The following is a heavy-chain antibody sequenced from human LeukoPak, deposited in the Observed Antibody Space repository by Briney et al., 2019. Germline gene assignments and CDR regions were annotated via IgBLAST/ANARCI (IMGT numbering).Heavy chain of an antibody. D-gene: IGHD3-3*01. CDR1: GGSFSGYY. Sequence: SETLSLTCAVYGGSFSGYYWSWIRQPPGKGLEWIGEINHSGSTNYNPSLKSRVTISVDTSKNQFSLKLSSVTAADTAVYYCARGPRITIFGVVIRTYYFDYWGQGTLVTVSS. CDR2: INHSGST. CDR3: ARGPRITIFGVVIRTYYFDY. V-gene: IGHV4-34*01. J-gene: IGHJ4*02.